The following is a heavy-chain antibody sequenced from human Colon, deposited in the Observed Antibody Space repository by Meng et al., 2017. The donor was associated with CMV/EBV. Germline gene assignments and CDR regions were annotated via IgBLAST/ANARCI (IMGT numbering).Heavy chain of an antibody. V-gene: IGHV1-46*01. D-gene: IGHD3-9*01. CDR1: GYIFLTYY. J-gene: IGHJ1*01. CDR2: INPGHGTT. Sequence: KASGYIFLTYYMYWVRQAPGQGLEWMGIINPGHGTTSYAQKFQGRVTVTADTSTTTVYMELTSLRSEDTAVYYCASNVDYTDSFFQHWGQGTLVPSPQ. CDR3: ASNVDYTDSFFQH.